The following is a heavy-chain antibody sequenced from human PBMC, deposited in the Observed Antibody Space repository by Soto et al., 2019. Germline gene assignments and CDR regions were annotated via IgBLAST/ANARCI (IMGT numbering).Heavy chain of an antibody. CDR2: IYYSGST. V-gene: IGHV4-59*01. D-gene: IGHD6-13*01. CDR1: GGSISSYY. Sequence: SETLSLTCTVSGGSISSYYWSWIRQPPGKGLEWIGYIYYSGSTNYNPSLKSRVTISVDTSKNQFSLKLSSVTAADTAVYYCARVFSSSWFYYFDSWGQGTLVTVSS. J-gene: IGHJ4*02. CDR3: ARVFSSSWFYYFDS.